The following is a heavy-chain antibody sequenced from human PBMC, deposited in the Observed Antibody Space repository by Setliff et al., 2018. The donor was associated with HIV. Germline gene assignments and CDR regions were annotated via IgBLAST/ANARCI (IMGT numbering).Heavy chain of an antibody. CDR1: GFTFSSYG. D-gene: IGHD1-1*01. Sequence: PGGSLRLSCAASGFTFSSYGMHWVRQAPGKGLEWVAVIWYDGSNKYYADSVKGRFTISRDNSKNTLYLQMNSLRAEDTAVYYCASARIPTGGTSTSLDYWGQGALVTVSS. CDR2: IWYDGSNK. CDR3: ASARIPTGGTSTSLDY. J-gene: IGHJ4*02. V-gene: IGHV3-33*01.